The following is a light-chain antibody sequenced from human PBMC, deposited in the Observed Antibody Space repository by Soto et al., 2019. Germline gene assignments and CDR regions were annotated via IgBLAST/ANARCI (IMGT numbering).Light chain of an antibody. V-gene: IGKV3-15*01. J-gene: IGKJ4*01. CDR1: QSISDT. CDR2: GAS. Sequence: EIVMTQSPATLSVSPGGRAALSCRASQSISDTLAWYQQKPGQAPRLLIHGASTRATGFPARFSGSGSGTDFTLTISSLQAGDFATYYCQQLNNYPPLTFGGGTKVDI. CDR3: QQLNNYPPLT.